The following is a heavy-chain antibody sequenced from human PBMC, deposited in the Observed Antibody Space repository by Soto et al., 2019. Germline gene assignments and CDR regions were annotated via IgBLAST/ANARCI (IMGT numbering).Heavy chain of an antibody. D-gene: IGHD4-17*01. V-gene: IGHV3-21*01. CDR2: ISSSSSYI. CDR1: GFTFSSYS. CDR3: ARDGYGVDYYYYMDV. Sequence: PGGSLRLSXAASGFTFSSYSMNWVRQAPGKGLEWVSSISSSSSYIYYADSVKGRFTISRDNAKNSLYLQMNSLRDEDTAVYYCARDGYGVDYYYYMDVWGKGTTVTVSS. J-gene: IGHJ6*03.